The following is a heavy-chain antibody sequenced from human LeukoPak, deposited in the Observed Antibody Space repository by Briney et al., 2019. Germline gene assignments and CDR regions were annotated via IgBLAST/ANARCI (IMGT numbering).Heavy chain of an antibody. Sequence: ASVEVSCKASGYTFTSYGISWVRQAPGQGLEWMGWISAYNGNTNYAQKLQGRVTMTTDTSTSTAYMELRSLRSDDTAVYYCAREGDSSSWYDYYYGMDVWGQGTTVTVSS. CDR3: AREGDSSSWYDYYYGMDV. CDR2: ISAYNGNT. J-gene: IGHJ6*02. CDR1: GYTFTSYG. D-gene: IGHD6-13*01. V-gene: IGHV1-18*01.